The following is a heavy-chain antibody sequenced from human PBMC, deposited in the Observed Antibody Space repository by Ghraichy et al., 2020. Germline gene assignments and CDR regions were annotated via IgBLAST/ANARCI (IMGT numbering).Heavy chain of an antibody. Sequence: SETLSLTCTVSGGSISSYYWSWIRQPPGKGLEWIGYIYYSGSTNYNPSLKSRVTISVDTSKNQFSLKLSSVTAADTAVYYCARDGDDSSGYYYGFFDYWGQGTLVTVSS. J-gene: IGHJ4*02. V-gene: IGHV4-59*01. CDR2: IYYSGST. CDR3: ARDGDDSSGYYYGFFDY. D-gene: IGHD3-22*01. CDR1: GGSISSYY.